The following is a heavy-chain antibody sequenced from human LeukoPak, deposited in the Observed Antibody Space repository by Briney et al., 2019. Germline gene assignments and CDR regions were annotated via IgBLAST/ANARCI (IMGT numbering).Heavy chain of an antibody. CDR1: GFSFSDYY. V-gene: IGHV3-23*01. Sequence: GGSLRLSCAASGFSFSDYYMSWVRQAPGKGLEWVSAISGSGGSTYYADSVKGRFTISRDNSKNTLYLQMNSLRAEDTAVYYCAKVAIFGVVPYYWGQGTLVTVSS. CDR2: ISGSGGST. J-gene: IGHJ4*02. D-gene: IGHD3-3*01. CDR3: AKVAIFGVVPYY.